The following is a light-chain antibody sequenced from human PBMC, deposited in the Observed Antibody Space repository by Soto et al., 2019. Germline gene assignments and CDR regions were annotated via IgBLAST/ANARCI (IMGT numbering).Light chain of an antibody. V-gene: IGKV3-20*01. J-gene: IGKJ4*01. CDR3: QQYGTSGT. CDR1: QRVSSNY. CDR2: GAS. Sequence: EIVLTQSPGTLSLSPGERATLLCRASQRVSSNYLAWYQQKPGQAPRLLIYGASSRATGIPDRFSGSGPGTDFTLTISRLEPEDFAVYYCQQYGTSGTFGGGTKVEIK.